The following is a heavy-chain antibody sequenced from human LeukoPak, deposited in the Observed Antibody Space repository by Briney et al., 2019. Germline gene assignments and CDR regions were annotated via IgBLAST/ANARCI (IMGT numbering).Heavy chain of an antibody. CDR2: IIPIFGTA. D-gene: IGHD3-22*01. CDR1: GGTFSSYA. Sequence: SVKVSCKASGGTFSSYAISWVRQAPGQGLEWMGRIIPIFGTANYAQKFQGRVTITTDESTGTAYMELSSLRSEDTAVYYCARGYYYDSSGYYTPVYYFDYWGQGTLVTVSS. CDR3: ARGYYYDSSGYYTPVYYFDY. J-gene: IGHJ4*02. V-gene: IGHV1-69*05.